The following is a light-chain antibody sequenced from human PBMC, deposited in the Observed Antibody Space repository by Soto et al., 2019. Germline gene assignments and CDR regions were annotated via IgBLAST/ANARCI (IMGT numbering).Light chain of an antibody. CDR3: SSYTSSSTPPYV. CDR1: SSDVGGYDY. CDR2: DVS. Sequence: QSALTQPASVSGSPGQSITISCTGTSSDVGGYDYVSWYQHHPGKAPKLMIYDVSNRPSGVSNRFSGSKSGYTASLTISGLQAGDEADYYCSSYTSSSTPPYVFGTGTKVTVL. V-gene: IGLV2-14*03. J-gene: IGLJ1*01.